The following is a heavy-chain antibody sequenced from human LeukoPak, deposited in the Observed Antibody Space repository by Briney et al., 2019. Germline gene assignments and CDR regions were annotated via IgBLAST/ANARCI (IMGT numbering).Heavy chain of an antibody. CDR3: ARIDGPTVFTYYMDL. Sequence: PGGSLRLSCATSGFSFNRRGMNWVRHPPGKGLEWVSYISPRSGTIYYAESVKGRFTVSRDDSKDSLYLQMHTLRAEDTAVYYCARIDGPTVFTYYMDLWGKGTTVTVAS. J-gene: IGHJ6*03. CDR1: GFSFNRRG. V-gene: IGHV3-48*04. D-gene: IGHD3-16*01. CDR2: ISPRSGTI.